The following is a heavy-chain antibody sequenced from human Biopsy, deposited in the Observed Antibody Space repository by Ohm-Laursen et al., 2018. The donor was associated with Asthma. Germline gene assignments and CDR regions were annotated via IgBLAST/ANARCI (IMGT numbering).Heavy chain of an antibody. Sequence: SVKVSCKTSGYTFNSAGITWVRQAPGQGLEGMGWISVYNGNTKVAQKLQDRVTMITDTSPSTAYMELRSLRSDDTAVYFCARAVDYSHYYGIDVWGQGTTVTVS. CDR2: ISVYNGNT. V-gene: IGHV1-18*01. J-gene: IGHJ6*02. CDR1: GYTFNSAG. CDR3: ARAVDYSHYYGIDV. D-gene: IGHD3-10*01.